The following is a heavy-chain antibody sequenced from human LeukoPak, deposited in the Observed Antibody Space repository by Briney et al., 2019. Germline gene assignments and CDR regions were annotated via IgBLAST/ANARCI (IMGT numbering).Heavy chain of an antibody. Sequence: GGSLRLSCAASGFTFSSYDMNWVRQAPGKGLEWVSSISSSSNYIHYADSVKGRFTISRDNAKNSLYLQMNSLRAEDTAVYFCARVTLGAWGSWGHGTLVTASS. J-gene: IGHJ5*01. CDR2: ISSSSNYI. CDR3: ARVTLGAWGS. D-gene: IGHD1-26*01. V-gene: IGHV3-21*01. CDR1: GFTFSSYD.